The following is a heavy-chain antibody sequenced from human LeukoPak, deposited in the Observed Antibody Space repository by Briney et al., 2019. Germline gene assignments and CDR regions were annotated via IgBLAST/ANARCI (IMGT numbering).Heavy chain of an antibody. V-gene: IGHV3-33*06. CDR2: IWCDGSNK. J-gene: IGHJ4*02. D-gene: IGHD4-17*01. CDR3: AKAANDYGDYVLDY. Sequence: GRSLRLSCAAAGFTFSSYGMHWVRQAPGKGLEWVAVIWCDGSNKYYADSGKGRFTISRDNSKNTLYLQMNSLRAEDTAVYYCAKAANDYGDYVLDYWGQGTLVTVSS. CDR1: GFTFSSYG.